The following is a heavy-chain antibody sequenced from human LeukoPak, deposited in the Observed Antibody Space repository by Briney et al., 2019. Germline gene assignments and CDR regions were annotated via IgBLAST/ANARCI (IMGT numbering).Heavy chain of an antibody. CDR2: ISYDGSNE. D-gene: IGHD3-22*01. J-gene: IGHJ4*02. Sequence: GGSLRLSCAASGFTFSSYGMHWVRQAPGKGLEWVAVISYDGSNEYYTDSVKGRFTISRDQSKNTLYLQMNSLRAEDTAVYYCAKDFDDSSGRADYWGQGTLVTVSS. V-gene: IGHV3-30*18. CDR1: GFTFSSYG. CDR3: AKDFDDSSGRADY.